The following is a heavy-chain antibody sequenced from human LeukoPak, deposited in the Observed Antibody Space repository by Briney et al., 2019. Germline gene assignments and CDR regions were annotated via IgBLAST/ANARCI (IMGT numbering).Heavy chain of an antibody. J-gene: IGHJ6*03. CDR1: GYPISSGYF. D-gene: IGHD3-9*01. CDR3: VGSDILTGYYHMDV. V-gene: IGHV4-38-2*02. CDR2: IFHSGYT. Sequence: SETLSLTCTVSGYPISSGYFWGWIRQPPGKGLEYIGSIFHSGYTFYDPSLKSRLTLSVDTSKNQFSLRLSSVTAADTAVYYCVGSDILTGYYHMDVWGKGTTVTISS.